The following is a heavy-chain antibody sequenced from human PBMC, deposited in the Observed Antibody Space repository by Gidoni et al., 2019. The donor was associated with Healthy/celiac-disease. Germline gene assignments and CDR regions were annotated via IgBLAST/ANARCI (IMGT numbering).Heavy chain of an antibody. CDR3: AKDTHYDLVYGMDV. V-gene: IGHV3-43*01. J-gene: IGHJ6*02. CDR2: ISWDGGST. Sequence: LEWVSLISWDGGSTYYADSVKGRFTISRDNSKNSLYLQMNSLRTEDTALYYCAKDTHYDLVYGMDVWGQGTTVTVSS. D-gene: IGHD3-22*01.